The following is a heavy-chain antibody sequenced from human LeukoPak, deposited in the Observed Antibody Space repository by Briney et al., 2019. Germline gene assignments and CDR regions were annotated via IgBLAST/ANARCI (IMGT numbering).Heavy chain of an antibody. V-gene: IGHV1-8*02. D-gene: IGHD2-8*01. CDR2: MNPNSGNT. CDR3: ARASDPESYAIGY. J-gene: IGHJ4*02. CDR1: GYTFTGYY. Sequence: ASVKVSCKASGYTFTGYYMHWVRQATGQGLEWMGWMNPNSGNTGYAQKFQGRVTMTRNTSISTAYMELSSLRSEDTAVYYCARASDPESYAIGYWGQGTLVTVSS.